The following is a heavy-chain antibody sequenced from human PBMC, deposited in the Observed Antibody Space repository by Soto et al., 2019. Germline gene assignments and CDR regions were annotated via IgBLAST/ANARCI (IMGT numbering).Heavy chain of an antibody. V-gene: IGHV3-23*01. D-gene: IGHD6-6*01. CDR3: AKALVLLGYGPDYYYYYGMDV. CDR1: GFTFSSYA. CDR2: ISGSGGST. J-gene: IGHJ6*02. Sequence: PGGSLRLSCAASGFTFSSYAMSWVRQAPGKGLEWVSAISGSGGSTYYADSVKGRFTISRDNSKNTLYLQMNSLRAEDTAVYYCAKALVLLGYGPDYYYYYGMDVWGQGTTVTVSS.